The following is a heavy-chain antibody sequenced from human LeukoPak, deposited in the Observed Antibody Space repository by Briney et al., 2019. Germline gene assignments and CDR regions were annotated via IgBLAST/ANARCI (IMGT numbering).Heavy chain of an antibody. CDR1: GGSISSYY. CDR2: IYYSGST. CDR3: ARVVVFGVVSSDYYYYYMDD. J-gene: IGHJ6*03. D-gene: IGHD3-3*01. Sequence: SETLSLTCTVSGGSISSYYWSWIRQPPGKGLEWIGYIYYSGSTNYNPSLKSRVTISVDTSKNQFSLKLSSVTAADTAVYYCARVVVFGVVSSDYYYYYMDDWGKGTTVTVSS. V-gene: IGHV4-59*12.